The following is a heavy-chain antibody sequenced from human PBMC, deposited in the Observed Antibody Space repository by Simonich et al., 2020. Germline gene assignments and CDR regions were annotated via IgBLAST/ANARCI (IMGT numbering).Heavy chain of an antibody. CDR3: ARASRGTWWYYYFDY. CDR2: SSAYNGNT. V-gene: IGHV1-18*01. D-gene: IGHD2-15*01. CDR1: GYTFTSYG. Sequence: QVQLVQSGAEVKKPGASVKVSCKASGYTFTSYGISWVRQAPGQGLECMGWSSAYNGNTNYAQKLQGRVTMTTDTSTSTAYMELRSLRSDDTAVYYCARASRGTWWYYYFDYWGQGTLVTVSS. J-gene: IGHJ4*02.